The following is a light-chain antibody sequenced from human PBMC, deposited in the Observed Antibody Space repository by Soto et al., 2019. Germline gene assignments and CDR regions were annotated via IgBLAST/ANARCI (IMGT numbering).Light chain of an antibody. V-gene: IGKV1-5*03. CDR3: QHYNSYYT. CDR1: QSISSW. CDR2: KVP. Sequence: IQKTQSPSTLSASVGDRVTINCRASQSISSWLAWYQQKPWKTPKLLIYKVPSLDSGVPSRFSGSGSGTKFTLTISSLKTDDFATYYCQHYNSYYTFGQGTKLEIK. J-gene: IGKJ2*01.